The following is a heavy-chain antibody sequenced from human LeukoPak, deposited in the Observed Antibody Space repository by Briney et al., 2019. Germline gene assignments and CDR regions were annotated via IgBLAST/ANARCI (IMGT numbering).Heavy chain of an antibody. J-gene: IGHJ4*02. D-gene: IGHD4-17*01. V-gene: IGHV3-74*01. Sequence: GGSLRLSCAASGFTFTTYWMHWVRQAPGKGLVWVSRINPDGSSTTYADSVKGRFTISRDNAKNSLYLQMNSLRAEDTAVYYCARVKGDYCVDYWGQGTVVTVSS. CDR2: INPDGSST. CDR3: ARVKGDYCVDY. CDR1: GFTFTTYW.